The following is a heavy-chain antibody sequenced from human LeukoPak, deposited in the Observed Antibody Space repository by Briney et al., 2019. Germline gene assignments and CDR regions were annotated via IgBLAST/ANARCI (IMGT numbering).Heavy chain of an antibody. CDR1: GFTFSSYG. Sequence: GGSLRLSCAASGFTFSSYGMHWVRQAPGKGLEWVAFIRYDGSNKYYADSVKGRFTISRDNSKNTLYLQMNSLRAEDTAVYYCAKRTGSYSSGWLLDYWGQGTLVTVSS. J-gene: IGHJ4*02. CDR2: IRYDGSNK. CDR3: AKRTGSYSSGWLLDY. V-gene: IGHV3-30*02. D-gene: IGHD6-19*01.